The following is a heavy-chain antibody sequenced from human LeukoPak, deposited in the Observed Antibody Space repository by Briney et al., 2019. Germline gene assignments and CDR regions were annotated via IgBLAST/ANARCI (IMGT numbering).Heavy chain of an antibody. V-gene: IGHV4-59*11. CDR1: GGSIKSHF. CDR2: IFHSGST. CDR3: ARVSRGNSVGGDY. Sequence: SETLSLTCTVSGGSIKSHFWSWVRQPPGKRLEWIGYIFHSGSTNYNPSLKSRVTISLDTSKNQFSLKLSSVTAADTAMYYCARVSRGNSVGGDYWGQGTLVTVSS. D-gene: IGHD4-23*01. J-gene: IGHJ4*02.